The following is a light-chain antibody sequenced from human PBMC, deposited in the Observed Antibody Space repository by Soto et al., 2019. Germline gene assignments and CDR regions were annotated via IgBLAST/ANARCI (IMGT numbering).Light chain of an antibody. CDR1: QSISRY. V-gene: IGKV1-39*01. CDR2: ATY. J-gene: IGKJ4*01. CDR3: QQSYSTPFT. Sequence: DIQMTQSPSSLSASVGDRVTITCRASQSISRYLNWYQQKPGKAPELLIYATYNLQSEVTSRFSGSGSGPDFTLTVNTLQPEDFATYYCQQSYSTPFTFGEGTKVEIK.